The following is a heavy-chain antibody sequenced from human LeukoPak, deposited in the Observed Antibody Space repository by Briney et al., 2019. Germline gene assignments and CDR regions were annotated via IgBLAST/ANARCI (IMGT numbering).Heavy chain of an antibody. CDR1: GFSFSNYW. Sequence: GGSLRLSCAASGFSFSNYWMHWVRQAPGKGLEWVSRINNDGTYTASADSVKGRFTMSRDNAKNTLYLQMNSLRAEDTAVYYCAKDRSYGSGSYWFWSDAFDIWGQGTMVTVSS. CDR2: INNDGTYT. J-gene: IGHJ3*02. CDR3: AKDRSYGSGSYWFWSDAFDI. V-gene: IGHV3-74*01. D-gene: IGHD3-10*01.